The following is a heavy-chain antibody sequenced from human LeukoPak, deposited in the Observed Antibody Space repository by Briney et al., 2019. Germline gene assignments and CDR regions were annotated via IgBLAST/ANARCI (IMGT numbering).Heavy chain of an antibody. D-gene: IGHD3-22*01. CDR1: GYTLTELS. CDR3: ARQYYDSSGYPPSDYYYYGMDV. J-gene: IGHJ6*02. Sequence: ASVKVSCKVSGYTLTELSMHWVRQAPGKGLEWMGWINPNSGGTNYAQKFQGWVTMTRDTSISTAYMELSRLRSDDTAVYYCARQYYDSSGYPPSDYYYYGMDVWGQGTTVTVSS. CDR2: INPNSGGT. V-gene: IGHV1-2*04.